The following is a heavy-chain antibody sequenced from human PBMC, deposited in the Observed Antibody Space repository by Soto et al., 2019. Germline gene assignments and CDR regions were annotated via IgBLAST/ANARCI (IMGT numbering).Heavy chain of an antibody. V-gene: IGHV4-28*01. CDR2: IYYSGTT. Sequence: QVQLQESGPGLVKPSDTLSLTCAVSGYSISSSNWWGWIRQPPGKGLEWIGYIYYSGTTYYNPSRKSRVTMSVDTSKNQFALTLTSVTAVDTAVYYCARREIQGPIDYWGQGPLVTASS. J-gene: IGHJ4*02. CDR1: GYSISSSNW. D-gene: IGHD1-26*01. CDR3: ARREIQGPIDY.